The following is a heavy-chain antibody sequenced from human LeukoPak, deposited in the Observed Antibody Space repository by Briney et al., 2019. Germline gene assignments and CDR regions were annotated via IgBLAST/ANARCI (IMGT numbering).Heavy chain of an antibody. Sequence: PGGSLRLSCAASGFTFSSYAMNWVRQAPGKGLEWVSFISGSGDTTYYADSVKGRFTISRDSSKNTLDLQMNSLRAEDTAVYYCAKSRGESRGASNYWGQGTLVTVSS. V-gene: IGHV3-23*01. CDR3: AKSRGESRGASNY. CDR2: ISGSGDTT. D-gene: IGHD1-26*01. J-gene: IGHJ4*02. CDR1: GFTFSSYA.